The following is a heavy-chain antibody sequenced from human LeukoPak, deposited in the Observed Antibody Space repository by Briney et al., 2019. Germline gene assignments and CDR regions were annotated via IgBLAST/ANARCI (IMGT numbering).Heavy chain of an antibody. CDR3: AHRARATGLRAVGDSSSWYYFDY. V-gene: IGHV2-5*02. CDR1: GFSLSTSGVG. D-gene: IGHD6-13*01. Sequence: ESGPTLVNPTQTLTLTCTFSGFSLSTSGVGVGWIRQPPGKALQWLALIYWDDDKRYSPSLKSRLTITKDTSKNQVVLTMTNMDPVDTATYYCAHRARATGLRAVGDSSSWYYFDYWGQGTLVTVSS. J-gene: IGHJ4*02. CDR2: IYWDDDK.